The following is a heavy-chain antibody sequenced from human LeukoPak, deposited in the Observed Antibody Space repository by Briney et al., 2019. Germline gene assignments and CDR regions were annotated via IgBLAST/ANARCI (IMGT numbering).Heavy chain of an antibody. V-gene: IGHV3-30*02. J-gene: IGHJ3*02. D-gene: IGHD3-22*01. CDR1: GFTFSSYG. Sequence: GGSLRLSCAASGFTFSSYGMHWVRQAPGKGLEWVAFIRYDGSNKYYADSVKGRFTISRDNSKNTLYLQMNSLRAEDTAVYYCTTDEYYYDGYAFDIWGQGTMVTVSS. CDR3: TTDEYYYDGYAFDI. CDR2: IRYDGSNK.